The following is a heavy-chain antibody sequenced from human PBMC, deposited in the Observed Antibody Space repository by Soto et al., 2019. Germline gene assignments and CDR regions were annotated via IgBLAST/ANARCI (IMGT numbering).Heavy chain of an antibody. CDR3: AKVGVVVVPGNDY. D-gene: IGHD2-15*01. CDR1: GFTFSTYG. CDR2: ISGNGGST. J-gene: IGHJ4*02. Sequence: EAQLLESGGGLVQPGGSLRLSCAASGFTFSTYGMSWVRQAPGKGLEWVSAISGNGGSTYYADSVKGRFTISRDNSKNTLYLQMNSLRAEDTAVYYCAKVGVVVVPGNDYWGQGTLVTVSS. V-gene: IGHV3-23*01.